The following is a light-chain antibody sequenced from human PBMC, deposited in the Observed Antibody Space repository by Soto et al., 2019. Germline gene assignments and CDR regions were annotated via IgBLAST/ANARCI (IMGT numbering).Light chain of an antibody. V-gene: IGKV3-15*01. J-gene: IGKJ4*01. CDR2: DAS. CDR1: QSVRSS. CDR3: QQRSNWPLT. Sequence: EIVMTQSPGTLSVSPGERATLFCRASQSVRSSLAWYQQKPGQAPRLFIYDASTRATGIPARFSGSGSGTEFTLTISSLQSEDVAVYYCQQRSNWPLTFGGGTKV.